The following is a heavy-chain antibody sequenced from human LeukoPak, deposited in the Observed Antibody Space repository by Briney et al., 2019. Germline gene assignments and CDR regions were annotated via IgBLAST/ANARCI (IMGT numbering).Heavy chain of an antibody. V-gene: IGHV1-69*13. CDR2: IITIFGIP. CDR3: GLSGNYYYYYMDV. CDR1: GGTFRTFA. J-gene: IGHJ6*03. D-gene: IGHD6-25*01. Sequence: ASVKVSCKASGGTFRTFAISWVRQAPGQGLEWMGGIITIFGIPDSAQKFQGRLTITADESTTTAYMELSSLRSDDTAIYYCGLSGNYYYYYMDVWGKGTTVTISS.